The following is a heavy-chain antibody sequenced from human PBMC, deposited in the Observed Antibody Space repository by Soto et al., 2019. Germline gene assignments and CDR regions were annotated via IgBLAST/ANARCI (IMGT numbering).Heavy chain of an antibody. CDR2: VYWNDDT. V-gene: IGHV2-5*01. D-gene: IGHD3-22*01. CDR1: GFSLSASGVG. J-gene: IGHJ4*02. Sequence: QITLKESGPPLVNPTQPLTLTCTFSGFSLSASGVGVGWIRQPPGGALEWLALVYWNDDTRYSPSLRSRLTINKDTSKNQVVLTVTNMDPVDTATYYCAHNSDSSGYYYVRYYFDYWGQGTLVTVSS. CDR3: AHNSDSSGYYYVRYYFDY.